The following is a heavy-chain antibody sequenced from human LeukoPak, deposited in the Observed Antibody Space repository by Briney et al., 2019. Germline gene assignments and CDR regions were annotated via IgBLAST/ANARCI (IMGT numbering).Heavy chain of an antibody. V-gene: IGHV3-9*03. CDR2: ISWNSGSI. J-gene: IGHJ4*02. CDR3: AKDVEYSSSSSSYFDY. D-gene: IGHD6-6*01. Sequence: GGSLRLSCAASGFTFDDYAMHWVRQAPGKGLEWVSGISWNSGSIGYADSVKGRFTISRDNAKNSLYLQMNSLRAEDMALYYCAKDVEYSSSSSSYFDYWGQGTLVTVSS. CDR1: GFTFDDYA.